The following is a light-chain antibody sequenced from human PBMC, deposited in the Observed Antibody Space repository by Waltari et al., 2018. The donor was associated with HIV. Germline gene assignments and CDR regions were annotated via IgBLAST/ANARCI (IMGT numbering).Light chain of an antibody. Sequence: SVLTQPPSLSAAPGQKVTISCYGSDSDIGNNYVSWYQQLPETAPKLLIHENNKRPSGIPDRFSGSKSGTSATLAITGRQTGDEADYFCGTWDSNLSVVLFGGGTKLTVL. CDR1: DSDIGNNY. CDR2: ENN. CDR3: GTWDSNLSVVL. J-gene: IGLJ2*01. V-gene: IGLV1-51*01.